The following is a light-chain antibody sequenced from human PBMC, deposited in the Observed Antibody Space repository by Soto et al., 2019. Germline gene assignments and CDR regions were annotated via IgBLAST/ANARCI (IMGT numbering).Light chain of an antibody. Sequence: QSVRTQPASVSGSPGQSITISCTGTSSDVGGYNYVSWYQHHPGKAPKLMIYDVSNRPSGVSNRFSGSKSGNTASLTISGLLAEDEADYYCSSYTSSSTLLYVFGTGTKLTVL. J-gene: IGLJ1*01. CDR3: SSYTSSSTLLYV. CDR2: DVS. V-gene: IGLV2-14*03. CDR1: SSDVGGYNY.